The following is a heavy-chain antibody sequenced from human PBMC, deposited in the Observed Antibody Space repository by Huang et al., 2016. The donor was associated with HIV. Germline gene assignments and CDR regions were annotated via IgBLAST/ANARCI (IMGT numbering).Heavy chain of an antibody. Sequence: QVQLVESGGGVVQPGRSLRLSCAASGLTFSNYAMHWVRQAPGKGLEWVAVISDDGRNKYYTDSVKGRFTISRDNSKNALYLQMNSLRAEDTAVYYCARRAVAGIYYYYYMDVWGKGTTVTVSS. CDR3: ARRAVAGIYYYYYMDV. CDR2: ISDDGRNK. CDR1: GLTFSNYA. J-gene: IGHJ6*03. V-gene: IGHV3-30*04. D-gene: IGHD6-19*01.